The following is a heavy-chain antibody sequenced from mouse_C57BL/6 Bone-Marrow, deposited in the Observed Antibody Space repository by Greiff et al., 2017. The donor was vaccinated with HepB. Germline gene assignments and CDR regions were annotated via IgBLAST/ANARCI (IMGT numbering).Heavy chain of an antibody. CDR1: GYTFTDYY. CDR3: ARNLCSYAMDY. V-gene: IGHV1-26*01. Sequence: EVQLQQSGPELVKPGASVKISCKASGYTFTDYYMNWVKQSPGKSLEWIGDINPNNGGTSYNQKFKGKATLTVDKSSSTAYMELRSLTSEDSAVYYCARNLCSYAMDYWGQGTSVTVSS. CDR2: INPNNGGT. J-gene: IGHJ4*01. D-gene: IGHD2-3*01.